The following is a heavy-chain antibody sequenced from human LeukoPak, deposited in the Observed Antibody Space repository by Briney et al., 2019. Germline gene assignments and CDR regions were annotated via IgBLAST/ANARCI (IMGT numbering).Heavy chain of an antibody. CDR3: ARLGDPTMMTTGGWFDP. J-gene: IGHJ5*02. CDR1: GYSFTNYW. V-gene: IGHV5-51*01. CDR2: MYPGGSDT. Sequence: GESLKISCKGSGYSFTNYWIGWVRQMPGKGLEWMGIMYPGGSDTRYSPSFQGQVTISADKSISTAYLQWTSLKASDTAIYYCARLGDPTMMTTGGWFDPWGQGTLVTVSS. D-gene: IGHD3-16*01.